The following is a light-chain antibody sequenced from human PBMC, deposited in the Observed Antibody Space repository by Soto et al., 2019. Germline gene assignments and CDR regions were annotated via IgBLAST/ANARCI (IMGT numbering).Light chain of an antibody. J-gene: IGKJ1*01. CDR1: QSVSSN. Sequence: EIVMTQSPATLSVSPGERATLFCRASQSVSSNLAWYQQKTGQAPRLLICGASSRATGIPATFSGSGSGTEFTLTICGLQSEDFAVYYCQQYNKWPPRTFGQGTKVEMK. CDR2: GAS. CDR3: QQYNKWPPRT. V-gene: IGKV3-15*01.